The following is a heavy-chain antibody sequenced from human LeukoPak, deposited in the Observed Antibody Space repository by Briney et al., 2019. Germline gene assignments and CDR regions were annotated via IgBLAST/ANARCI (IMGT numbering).Heavy chain of an antibody. Sequence: SETLSLTCAVYGGSFSGYYWSWIRQPPGKGLEWIGEIYHSGSTNYNPSLKSRVTISVDKSKNQFSLKLSSVTAADTAVYYCASSPIVLMVYAPLRPYYFDYWGQGTLVTVSS. CDR3: ASSPIVLMVYAPLRPYYFDY. D-gene: IGHD2-8*01. J-gene: IGHJ4*02. CDR1: GGSFSGYY. V-gene: IGHV4-34*01. CDR2: IYHSGST.